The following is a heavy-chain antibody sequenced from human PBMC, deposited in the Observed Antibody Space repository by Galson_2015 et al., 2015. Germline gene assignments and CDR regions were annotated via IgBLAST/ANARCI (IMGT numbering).Heavy chain of an antibody. CDR2: ISGDTRTI. Sequence: SLRLSCAASGFTFTKYGMTWVRQAPGKGLEWVSVISGDTRTIYYADSVKGRFTISRDNAKNTLYLQMNSLRGEDTAVYYCVSSGIYGYWGQGTLVTVSS. D-gene: IGHD6-19*01. CDR1: GFTFTKYG. V-gene: IGHV3-23*01. J-gene: IGHJ4*02. CDR3: VSSGIYGY.